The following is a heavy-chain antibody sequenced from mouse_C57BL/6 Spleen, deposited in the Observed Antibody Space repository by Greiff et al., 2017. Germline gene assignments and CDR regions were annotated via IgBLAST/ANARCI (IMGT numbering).Heavy chain of an antibody. CDR2: INPSNGGT. CDR3: ARPDYYGSSPGYFDF. D-gene: IGHD1-1*01. Sequence: VQLQQPGTELVKPGASVKLSCKASGYTFTSYWMHWVKQRPGQGLEWIGNINPSNGGTNYNEKFKSKATLTVDKSSSTAYLQLSSLTSEDSAVDYCARPDYYGSSPGYFDFWGTGTTVTVSS. V-gene: IGHV1-53*01. J-gene: IGHJ1*03. CDR1: GYTFTSYW.